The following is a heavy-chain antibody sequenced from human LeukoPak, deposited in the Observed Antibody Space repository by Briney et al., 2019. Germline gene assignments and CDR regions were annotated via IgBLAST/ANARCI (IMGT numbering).Heavy chain of an antibody. Sequence: GGSLRLSCAASGFTFSGSAMHWVRQASGKGLEWVGRIRSKANSYATAYAASVKGRFTISRDDSKNTVYLQMNSLKTEDTAIYYCVSQYYDFWSGSKQAFDIWAKGQWSPSLQ. J-gene: IGHJ3*02. CDR2: IRSKANSYAT. D-gene: IGHD3-3*01. CDR1: GFTFSGSA. V-gene: IGHV3-73*01. CDR3: VSQYYDFWSGSKQAFDI.